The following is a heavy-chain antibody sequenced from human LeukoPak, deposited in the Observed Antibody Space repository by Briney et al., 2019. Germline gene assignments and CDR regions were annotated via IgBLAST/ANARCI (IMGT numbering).Heavy chain of an antibody. CDR1: GGSFSGYY. J-gene: IGHJ2*01. D-gene: IGHD3-22*01. Sequence: KPSETLSLTCAVYGGSFSGYYWSWIRQPPGKGLEWIGEINHSGGTNYNPSLKSRVTISVDTSKNQFSLKLSSVTAADTAVYYCARGTPHYYDSSGYYYFWYFDLWGRGTLVTVSS. CDR2: INHSGGT. V-gene: IGHV4-34*01. CDR3: ARGTPHYYDSSGYYYFWYFDL.